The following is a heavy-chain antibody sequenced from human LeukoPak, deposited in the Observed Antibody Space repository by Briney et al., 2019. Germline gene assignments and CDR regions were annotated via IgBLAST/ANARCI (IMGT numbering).Heavy chain of an antibody. D-gene: IGHD3-3*01. CDR1: GFTFSSYA. CDR3: ARDRRQSNYDFWSGSLFDY. V-gene: IGHV3-30-3*01. Sequence: TGGSLRLSCAASGFTFSSYAMHWVRQAPGKGLEWVAVISFDGSNKYYADSVKGRFTISRDNSKNTPYLQMNSLRAEDTAVYYCARDRRQSNYDFWSGSLFDYWGQGTLVTVSS. CDR2: ISFDGSNK. J-gene: IGHJ4*02.